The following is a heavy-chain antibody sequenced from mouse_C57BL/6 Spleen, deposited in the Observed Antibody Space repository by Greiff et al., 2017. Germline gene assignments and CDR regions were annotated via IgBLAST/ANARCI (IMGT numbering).Heavy chain of an antibody. CDR3: ARARSCYYVAF. Sequence: QVQLQQSGPELVKPGASVKISCKASGYAFSSSWMNWVKQRPGKGLEWIGWINPGDGDTNYNGKFKGKATLTADKSSSTAYMQLSSLTSEDSAVYFCARARSCYYVAFWGTGTLVTVSA. CDR1: GYAFSSSW. D-gene: IGHD1-1*01. V-gene: IGHV1-82*01. CDR2: INPGDGDT. J-gene: IGHJ3*01.